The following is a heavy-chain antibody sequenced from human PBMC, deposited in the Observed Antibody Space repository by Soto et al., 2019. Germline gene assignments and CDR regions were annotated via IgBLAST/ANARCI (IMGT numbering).Heavy chain of an antibody. CDR1: GGSISSYY. D-gene: IGHD3-3*01. Sequence: TVSGGSISSYYWSWIRQPPGKGLEWIGYIYYSGSTNYNPSLKSRVTISVDTSKNQFSLKLSSVTAAGTAVYYCARYRRMHYDFWSGSSQPFDYWGQGTLVTVSS. CDR2: IYYSGST. CDR3: ARYRRMHYDFWSGSSQPFDY. V-gene: IGHV4-59*01. J-gene: IGHJ4*02.